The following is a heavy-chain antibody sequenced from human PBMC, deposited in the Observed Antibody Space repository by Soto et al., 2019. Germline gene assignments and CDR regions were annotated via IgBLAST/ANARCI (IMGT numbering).Heavy chain of an antibody. V-gene: IGHV3-23*01. CDR2: ITDVGDPT. Sequence: GGSLRLSCAASGFTFSSYSMIWVRQAPGKGLEWVSTITDVGDPTYYADSVKGRFTISRDNSKNTLFLQMNSLRAEDTARYYCAKDRDIAYHLEGGFYYSGMDVWGQGTTVTVSS. D-gene: IGHD5-12*01. J-gene: IGHJ6*02. CDR3: AKDRDIAYHLEGGFYYSGMDV. CDR1: GFTFSSYS.